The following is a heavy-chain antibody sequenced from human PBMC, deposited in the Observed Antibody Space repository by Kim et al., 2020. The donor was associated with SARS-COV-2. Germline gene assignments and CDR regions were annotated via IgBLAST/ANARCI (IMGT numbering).Heavy chain of an antibody. CDR1: GFTFSGSA. Sequence: GGSLRLSCAASGFTFSGSAMHWVRQASGKGLEWVGRIRSKANSYATAYAASVKGRFTISRDDSKNTAYPQMNSLKTEDTAVYYCTRSGYYDSSGYYWGNDAFDIWGQGRMVTVSS. J-gene: IGHJ3*02. CDR2: IRSKANSYAT. CDR3: TRSGYYDSSGYYWGNDAFDI. V-gene: IGHV3-73*01. D-gene: IGHD3-22*01.